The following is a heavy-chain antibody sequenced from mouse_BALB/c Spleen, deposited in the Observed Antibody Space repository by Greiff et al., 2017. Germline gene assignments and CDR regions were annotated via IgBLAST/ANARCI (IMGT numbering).Heavy chain of an antibody. D-gene: IGHD2-4*01. V-gene: IGHV1-69*02. CDR1: GYTFTSYW. Sequence: VQLQQPGAELVRPGASVKLSCKASGYTFTSYWINWVKQRPGQGLEWIGNIYPSDSYTNYNQKFKDKATLTVDKSSSTAYMQLSSPTTEDSAVYYCTRRGDYDVYYAMDYWGQGTSVTVSS. CDR3: TRRGDYDVYYAMDY. CDR2: IYPSDSYT. J-gene: IGHJ4*01.